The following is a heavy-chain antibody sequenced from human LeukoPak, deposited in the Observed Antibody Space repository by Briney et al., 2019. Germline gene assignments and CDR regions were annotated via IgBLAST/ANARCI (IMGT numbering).Heavy chain of an antibody. CDR1: GGTFTSYA. Sequence: SVKVSCKAFGGTFTSYAISWVRQAPGQGLECMGRIIPLFGTANYVQKFQGRVTITTDESTSTAYMELSSLRSEDTAVYYCARGETMIVSDAFDIWGQGTMVTVSS. CDR2: IIPLFGTA. D-gene: IGHD3-22*01. J-gene: IGHJ3*02. CDR3: ARGETMIVSDAFDI. V-gene: IGHV1-69*05.